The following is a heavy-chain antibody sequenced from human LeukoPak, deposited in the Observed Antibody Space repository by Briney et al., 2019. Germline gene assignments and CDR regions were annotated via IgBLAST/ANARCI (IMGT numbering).Heavy chain of an antibody. J-gene: IGHJ4*02. CDR1: GGSISSYY. CDR2: IYYSGST. CDR3: ARHARYSGYGPNFDY. D-gene: IGHD5-12*01. Sequence: SETLSLTCTVSGGSISSYYWSWIRQPPGKGLEWIGYIYYSGSTNYNPSLKSRVTISVDTSKNQFSLKLSSVTAADTAVYYCARHARYSGYGPNFDYCGQGTLVTVSS. V-gene: IGHV4-59*08.